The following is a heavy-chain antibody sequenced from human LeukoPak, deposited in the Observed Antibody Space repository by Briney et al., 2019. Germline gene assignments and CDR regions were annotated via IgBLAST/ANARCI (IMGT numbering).Heavy chain of an antibody. CDR1: GFTFNTYG. J-gene: IGHJ4*02. CDR3: SKIYDSSGYYYFFDS. Sequence: GGSLRLSCAASGFTFNTYGMTWVRQAPEKGLEWVSAISSSGDTTWYADSAKGRFTISRDNSKNTLYLQMNSLRAEDTALYYCSKIYDSSGYYYFFDSWGQGTPVTVSA. V-gene: IGHV3-23*01. D-gene: IGHD3-22*01. CDR2: ISSSGDTT.